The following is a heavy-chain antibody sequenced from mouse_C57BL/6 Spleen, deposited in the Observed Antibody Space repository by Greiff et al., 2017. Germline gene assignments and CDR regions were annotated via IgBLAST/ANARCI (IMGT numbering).Heavy chain of an antibody. CDR2: IDPSDSYT. CDR3: ARFEYYSPYAMDY. Sequence: VQLQQSGAELVMPGASVKLSCKASGYTFTSYWMHWVKQRPGKGLEWIGEIDPSDSYTNYNQKFKGKSTLTVDKSSSKSYMQLSSLTSEDSAVYYCARFEYYSPYAMDYWGQGTSVTVSS. J-gene: IGHJ4*01. CDR1: GYTFTSYW. D-gene: IGHD2-12*01. V-gene: IGHV1-69*01.